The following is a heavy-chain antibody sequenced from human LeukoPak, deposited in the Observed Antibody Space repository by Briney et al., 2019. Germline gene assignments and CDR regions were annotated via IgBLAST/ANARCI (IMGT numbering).Heavy chain of an antibody. J-gene: IGHJ4*02. D-gene: IGHD1-14*01. CDR3: ATIFDF. V-gene: IGHV3-48*04. CDR2: ISSSSSTI. Sequence: QSGGSLRLSCAASGFTFSSYSMNWVRQAPGKGLEWVSYISSSSSTIYYADSVKGRFTISRDNAKNTVYLQMNNLRAEDTAVYYCATIFDFWGRGTLVTVSS. CDR1: GFTFSSYS.